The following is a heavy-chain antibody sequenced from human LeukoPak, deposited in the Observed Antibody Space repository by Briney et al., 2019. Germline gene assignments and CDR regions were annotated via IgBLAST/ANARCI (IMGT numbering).Heavy chain of an antibody. CDR3: AILKAVTGTSDYFDY. Sequence: SETLSPTCTVSRGSVSSYHWSWIRPPPGKGLEWIGHIHYSGTTNYDPSLTSRVTISLDTTKKQLSLILSAVTAADTAVYYCAILKAVTGTSDYFDYWGQGILVTVSS. CDR2: IHYSGTT. V-gene: IGHV4-59*02. D-gene: IGHD6-19*01. CDR1: RGSVSSYH. J-gene: IGHJ4*02.